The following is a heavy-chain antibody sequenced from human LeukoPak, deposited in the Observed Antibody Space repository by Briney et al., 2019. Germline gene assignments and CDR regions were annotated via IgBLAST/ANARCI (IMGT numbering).Heavy chain of an antibody. V-gene: IGHV4-59*01. CDR1: GGSISKYY. CDR3: ARTIKSGNYYWFDP. Sequence: SETLPLTCTVSGGSISKYYWSWIRPPPGGGVAGVGFISYTGSTNYNPSLKSRVTVSVDTSKNQFSLKVTSVTAADTAVYYCARTIKSGNYYWFDPWGQGTLVTVSS. CDR2: ISYTGST. D-gene: IGHD1-26*01. J-gene: IGHJ5*02.